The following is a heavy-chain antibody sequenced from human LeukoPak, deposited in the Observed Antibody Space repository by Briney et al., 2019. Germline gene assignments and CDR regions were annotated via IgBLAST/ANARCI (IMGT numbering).Heavy chain of an antibody. CDR3: ARGPSYGRYYYYGMDV. CDR1: GGSFSGYY. CDR2: INHSGST. V-gene: IGHV4-34*01. J-gene: IGHJ6*02. Sequence: SETLSLTCAVSGGSFSGYYWSWIRQPPGKGLEWIGEINHSGSTNYNPSLKSRVTISVDTSKNQFSLKLSSETAADTAVYYCARGPSYGRYYYYGMDVWGQGTTVTVSS. D-gene: IGHD5-18*01.